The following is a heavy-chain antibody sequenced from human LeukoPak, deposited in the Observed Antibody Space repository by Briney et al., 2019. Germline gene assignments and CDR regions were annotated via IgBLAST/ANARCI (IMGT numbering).Heavy chain of an antibody. V-gene: IGHV4-34*01. J-gene: IGHJ6*02. CDR2: INHIGST. CDR3: ARGSLGHQGYCYYGMDV. CDR1: GGSFSGYY. D-gene: IGHD3-16*02. Sequence: PSETLSLTRAVYGGSFSGYYWSWLGQPPAKGLQWVGEINHIGSTNYNPSLQSRATISVDTSKNQFSLKMTYVTAADPAVYYCARGSLGHQGYCYYGMDVWGQGTTVTVSS.